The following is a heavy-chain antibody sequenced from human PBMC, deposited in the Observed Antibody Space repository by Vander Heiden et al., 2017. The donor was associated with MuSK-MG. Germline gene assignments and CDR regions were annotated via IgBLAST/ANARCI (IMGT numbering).Heavy chain of an antibody. J-gene: IGHJ3*01. Sequence: EVHLVESGGGRVKPGGSLRLSCEGSGFTFSSHTLNWVRQAPGKGLEWVSAIRGLGSDIYYADSVRGRFTVSRDNAKNSLYLQMNSLRAEDTAVYYGARQSSLGAFRTFDFWGQGTMVSVSS. D-gene: IGHD3-16*01. V-gene: IGHV3-21*01. CDR2: IRGLGSDI. CDR1: GFTFSSHT. CDR3: ARQSSLGAFRTFDF.